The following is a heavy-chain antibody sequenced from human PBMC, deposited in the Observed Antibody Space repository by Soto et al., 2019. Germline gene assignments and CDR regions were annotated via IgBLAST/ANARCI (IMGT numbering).Heavy chain of an antibody. V-gene: IGHV3-30*18. CDR1: GFTFSSYG. Sequence: GGSLRLSCAASGFTFSSYGMHWVRQAPGKGLEWVAVISYDGSNKYYADSVKGRFTISRDNSKNTLYLQMNSLRVEDTAVYYCAKDRISGYSAYGYFDYWGQGALVTVSS. D-gene: IGHD5-12*01. CDR2: ISYDGSNK. J-gene: IGHJ4*02. CDR3: AKDRISGYSAYGYFDY.